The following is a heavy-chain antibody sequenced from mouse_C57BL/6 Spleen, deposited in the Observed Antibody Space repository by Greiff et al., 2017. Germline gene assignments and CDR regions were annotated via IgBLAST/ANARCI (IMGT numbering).Heavy chain of an antibody. V-gene: IGHV1-76*01. CDR2: IYPGSGNT. CDR3: ARSYSYGSSCSNCYFDV. Sequence: QVQLQQSGAELVRPGASVKLSCKASGYTFTDYYINWVKQRPGQGLEWIARIYPGSGNTYYNEKFKGKATLTAEQSSSTAYMQLSRLTSEDSAVYFCARSYSYGSSCSNCYFDVRGTGTTVTVSS. J-gene: IGHJ1*03. D-gene: IGHD1-1*01. CDR1: GYTFTDYY.